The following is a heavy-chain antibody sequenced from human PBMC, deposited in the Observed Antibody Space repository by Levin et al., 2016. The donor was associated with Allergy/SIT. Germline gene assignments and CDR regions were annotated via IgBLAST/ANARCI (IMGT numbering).Heavy chain of an antibody. D-gene: IGHD2/OR15-2a*01. CDR2: INESGNT. V-gene: IGHV4-34*01. J-gene: IGHJ5*02. CDR1: GGYFSGYS. Sequence: SETLSLTCAVSGGYFSGYSWSWIRQSPVKGLEWIGEINESGNTDYNPSLKSRVTISVDTSKNHFSLKLNSLTAADAAVYYCARGGHSGFYGRWFDPWGQGTLVTVSS. CDR3: ARGGHSGFYGRWFDP.